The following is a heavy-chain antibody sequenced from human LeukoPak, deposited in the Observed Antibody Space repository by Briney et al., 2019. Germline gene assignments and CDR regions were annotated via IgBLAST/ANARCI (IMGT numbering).Heavy chain of an antibody. V-gene: IGHV4-39*07. CDR2: IYYSGST. J-gene: IGHJ6*03. Sequence: SETLSLTCTVSGGSISSSSYYWGWIRQPPGKGLEWIGSIYYSGSTNYNPSLKSRVTISVDTSKNQFSLKLSSVTAADTAVYYCARGGLLYYYMDVWGKGTTVTVSS. CDR3: ARGGLLYYYMDV. CDR1: GGSISSSSYY. D-gene: IGHD6-25*01.